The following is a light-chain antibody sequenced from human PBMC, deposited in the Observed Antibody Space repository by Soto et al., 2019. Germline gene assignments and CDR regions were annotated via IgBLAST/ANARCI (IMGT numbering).Light chain of an antibody. V-gene: IGLV1-40*01. CDR3: QSYDSSLSWV. CDR2: GNS. CDR1: SSNIGAGYD. Sequence: QSVLTQPPSVSGAPGQRVTISCTGSSSNIGAGYDVHWYQQLPGTAPKLLIYGNSNRPSGVPDRFSGSKSGTSASLAIPGFQAEDEADYYCQSYDSSLSWVFGGGTKLTVL. J-gene: IGLJ3*02.